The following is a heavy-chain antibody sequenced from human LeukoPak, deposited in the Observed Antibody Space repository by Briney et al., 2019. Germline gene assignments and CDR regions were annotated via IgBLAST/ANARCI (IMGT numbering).Heavy chain of an antibody. CDR1: GFTFSSYG. D-gene: IGHD4-17*01. Sequence: PGRSLRLSCAASGFTFSSYGMHWVRQAPGKGLEWVAVISYDGSNKYYADSVKGRFTISRDNSKNTLYLQMNSLRAEDTAVYYWAKEIAVTDWFDPWGQGTLVTVSS. V-gene: IGHV3-30*18. CDR2: ISYDGSNK. CDR3: AKEIAVTDWFDP. J-gene: IGHJ5*02.